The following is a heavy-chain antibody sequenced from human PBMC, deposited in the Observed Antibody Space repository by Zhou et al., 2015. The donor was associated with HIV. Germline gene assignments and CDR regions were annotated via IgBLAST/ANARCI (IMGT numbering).Heavy chain of an antibody. D-gene: IGHD3-10*01. CDR1: GFTFDDYA. CDR2: ISWNSGSI. V-gene: IGHV3-9*01. J-gene: IGHJ4*02. CDR3: AKDQDYYGSGSYPDY. Sequence: EVQLVESGGGLVQPGRSLRLSCAASGFTFDDYAMHWVRQAPGKGLEWVSGISWNSGSIGYADSVKGRFTISRDNAKNSLYLQMNSLRAEDTALYYCAKDQDYYGSGSYPDYWGQGNPGPPSP.